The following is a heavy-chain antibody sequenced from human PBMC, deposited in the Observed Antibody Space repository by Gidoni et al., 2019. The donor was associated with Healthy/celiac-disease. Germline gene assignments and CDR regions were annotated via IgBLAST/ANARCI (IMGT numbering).Heavy chain of an antibody. D-gene: IGHD4-17*01. CDR2: ISSSGSTI. Sequence: QVQLVESGGGLVKPGGSLRLSCAASGFTFSDYYMSWIRQAPGKGLEVVSYISSSGSTIYYADSVKGRFTISRDNAKNSLYLQMNSLRAEDTAVYYCARDTVTVNYYYYYGMDVWGQGTTVTVSS. CDR3: ARDTVTVNYYYYYGMDV. V-gene: IGHV3-11*01. J-gene: IGHJ6*02. CDR1: GFTFSDYY.